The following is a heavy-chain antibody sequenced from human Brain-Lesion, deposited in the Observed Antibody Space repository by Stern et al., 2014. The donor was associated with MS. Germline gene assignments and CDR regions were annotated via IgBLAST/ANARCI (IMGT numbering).Heavy chain of an antibody. V-gene: IGHV4-61*02. J-gene: IGHJ6*02. D-gene: IGHD2-2*01. CDR2: IFNSGST. Sequence: VQLVESGPGLVKPSQTLSLSCTVSGGSISSGGYYWSWIRQPAGKGLEWIGRIFNSGSTSYNPSLKSRVTISIDTSKNQFSLRLNSMTAADTAVYYCARGRVVPGFQYYAKDVWGQGTTVIVSS. CDR3: ARGRVVPGFQYYAKDV. CDR1: GGSISSGGYY.